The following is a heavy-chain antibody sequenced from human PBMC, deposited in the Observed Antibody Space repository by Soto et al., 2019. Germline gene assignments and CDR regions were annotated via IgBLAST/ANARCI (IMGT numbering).Heavy chain of an antibody. CDR2: INSDGSST. CDR1: GFTFSSYW. CDR3: ARDGLVVATSGYYYGMDV. J-gene: IGHJ6*02. V-gene: IGHV3-74*01. D-gene: IGHD5-12*01. Sequence: VGSLRLSCAASGFTFSSYWMHWVRQAPGKGLVWVSRINSDGSSTSYADSVKGRFTISRDNAKNTLYLQMNSLRAEDTAVYYCARDGLVVATSGYYYGMDVWGQGTTVTVSS.